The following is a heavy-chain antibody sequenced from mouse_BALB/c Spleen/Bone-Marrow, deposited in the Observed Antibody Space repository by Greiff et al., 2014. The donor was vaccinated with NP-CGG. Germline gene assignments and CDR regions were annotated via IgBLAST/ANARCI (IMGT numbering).Heavy chain of an antibody. CDR1: GYTFTSYW. J-gene: IGHJ4*01. CDR2: IYPSDTYT. V-gene: IGHV1-69*02. CDR3: TRYGNSHYYAVDY. D-gene: IGHD1-1*01. Sequence: VQLQQSGAELVRPGASVKLSCRASGYTFTSYWINWVKQRPGQGLEWIGNIYPSDTYTNYNQRFKDKATLTVDKSSSTAHMQLSSPTSEDSAVYYCTRYGNSHYYAVDYWGQGTSVTVSS.